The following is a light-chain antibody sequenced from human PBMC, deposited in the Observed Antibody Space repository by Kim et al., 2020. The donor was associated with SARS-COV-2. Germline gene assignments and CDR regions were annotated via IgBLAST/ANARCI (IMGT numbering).Light chain of an antibody. CDR2: GAS. CDR3: QQYNEWPPLT. Sequence: APGERATLSCRASESVSTYLAWYQHKPGQAPRLLIYGASTRATDITARFSGSGSGTEFTLTISSLQSEDLAVYYCQQYNEWPPLTFGGGTKVDIK. J-gene: IGKJ4*02. V-gene: IGKV3-15*01. CDR1: ESVSTY.